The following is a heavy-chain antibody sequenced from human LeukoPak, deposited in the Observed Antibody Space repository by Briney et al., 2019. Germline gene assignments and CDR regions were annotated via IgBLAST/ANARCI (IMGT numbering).Heavy chain of an antibody. D-gene: IGHD6-13*01. CDR3: AKAFYNSSWYEDYYYGMDV. CDR1: GFTFSSYA. Sequence: PGGSLRLSCAASGFTFSSYAMSWVRQAPGKGLEWVSAISGSGGSTYYADSVKGRFTISRDNSKNTLYLQMNSLRAEDTAVYYCAKAFYNSSWYEDYYYGMDVWGQGATVTVSS. CDR2: ISGSGGST. J-gene: IGHJ6*02. V-gene: IGHV3-23*01.